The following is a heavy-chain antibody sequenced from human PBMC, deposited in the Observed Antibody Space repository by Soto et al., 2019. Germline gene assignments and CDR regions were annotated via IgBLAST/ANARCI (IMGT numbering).Heavy chain of an antibody. V-gene: IGHV4-34*01. J-gene: IGHJ6*02. CDR3: ARATYSNYPWYYYGMDV. Sequence: PSETLSLTCAVYGGSFSGYYWSWIRQPPGKGLEWIGEINHSGSTNYNPSLKSRVTISVDTSKNQFSLKLSSVTAADTAVYYCARATYSNYPWYYYGMDVWGQGTTVT. CDR1: GGSFSGYY. D-gene: IGHD4-4*01. CDR2: INHSGST.